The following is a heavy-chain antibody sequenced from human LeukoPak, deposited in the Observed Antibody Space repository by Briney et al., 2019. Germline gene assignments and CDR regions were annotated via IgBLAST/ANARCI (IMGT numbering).Heavy chain of an antibody. CDR2: IYYSGST. D-gene: IGHD2-15*01. Sequence: SETLSLTCTVSGGSISSYYWSWIRQPPGKGLEWIGYIYYSGSTNYNPSLKSRVTISVDTSKNQFSLKLSSVTAADTAVYFCARADQFCSGGSCYFPFDYWGQGTLVTVSS. J-gene: IGHJ4*02. CDR3: ARADQFCSGGSCYFPFDY. V-gene: IGHV4-59*01. CDR1: GGSISSYY.